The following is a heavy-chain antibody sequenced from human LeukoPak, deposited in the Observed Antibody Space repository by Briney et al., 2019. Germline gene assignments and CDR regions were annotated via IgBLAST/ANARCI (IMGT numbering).Heavy chain of an antibody. CDR1: GGSVNSGNYY. CDR3: ARDREWELQSSRYFDY. V-gene: IGHV4-61*01. CDR2: IYYSGSTY. J-gene: IGHJ4*02. Sequence: SETLSLTCTVSGGSVNSGNYYWSWIRQPPGKGLEWIGYIYYSGSTYYYNPSLESRVTISLDTSKNQFSLKLNSLTAADTAVYYCARDREWELQSSRYFDYWGQGTLVTVSP. D-gene: IGHD1-26*01.